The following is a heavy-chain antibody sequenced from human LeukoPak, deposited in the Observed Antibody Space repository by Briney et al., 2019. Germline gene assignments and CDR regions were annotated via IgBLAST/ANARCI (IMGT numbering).Heavy chain of an antibody. CDR1: GFTFSSYA. D-gene: IGHD5-12*01. V-gene: IGHV3-23*01. CDR2: ISGSGGST. J-gene: IGHJ3*02. CDR3: AKDLDIVAPGWPYAFDI. Sequence: PGGSLRLSCAASGFTFSSYAMSWVRQAPGKGLEWVSAISGSGGSTYYADSVKGRFTISRDNSKNTLYLQMNSLRAEDTAVYYCAKDLDIVAPGWPYAFDIWGQGTMVTVSS.